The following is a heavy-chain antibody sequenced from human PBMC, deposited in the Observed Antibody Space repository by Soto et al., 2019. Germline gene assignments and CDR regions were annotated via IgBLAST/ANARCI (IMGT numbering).Heavy chain of an antibody. CDR1: VG. Sequence: VGIAQLXQPPGKALEWLALIFWDDDKRYSPSLKTRLTITKDTSQNQVVLTMTNMDPVDTATYYCSHRKFAIDVDSVAPCGHGTVVTVSS. CDR3: SHRKFAIDVDSVAP. CDR2: IFWDDDK. D-gene: IGHD3-16*01. V-gene: IGHV2-5*02. J-gene: IGHJ5*02.